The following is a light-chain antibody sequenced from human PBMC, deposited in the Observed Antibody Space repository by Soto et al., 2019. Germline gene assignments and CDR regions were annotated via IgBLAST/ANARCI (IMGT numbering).Light chain of an antibody. V-gene: IGKV3-20*01. CDR1: QSVSSRL. Sequence: EIVLTQSPGTLSLSPGERATLSCRASQSVSSRLLSWYQQKPGQAPRLLIYGASSRATGIPDRFSGSGSETDVTLTISRLEHEDSAVYYCQQHGSSPPYTFGQGTKLEIK. J-gene: IGKJ2*01. CDR3: QQHGSSPPYT. CDR2: GAS.